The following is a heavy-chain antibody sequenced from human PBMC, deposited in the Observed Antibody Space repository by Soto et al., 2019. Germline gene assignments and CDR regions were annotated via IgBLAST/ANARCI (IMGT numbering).Heavy chain of an antibody. Sequence: SETLSLTCTVSGGSISSYYWRWIRQPPGKGLEWIGYIYYSGSTNYNPSLKSRVTISVDTSKNQFSLKLSSVTAADTAVYYCARGVTTGAVWGKGTTVTVSS. D-gene: IGHD2-21*02. CDR3: ARGVTTGAV. CDR1: GGSISSYY. CDR2: IYYSGST. V-gene: IGHV4-59*01. J-gene: IGHJ6*04.